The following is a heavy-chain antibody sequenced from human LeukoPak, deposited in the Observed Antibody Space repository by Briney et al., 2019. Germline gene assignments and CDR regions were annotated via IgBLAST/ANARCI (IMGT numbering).Heavy chain of an antibody. CDR3: AKERDGDYVRYTHY. V-gene: IGHV3-23*01. CDR2: ISASSGGT. J-gene: IGHJ4*02. CDR1: GFTFSSYA. D-gene: IGHD4-17*01. Sequence: AGGSLRLSCAASGFTFSSYAMSWVRQAPGKGLEWVSSISASSGGTYYADSVKGRFAISRDNSKNTLFLQLSSLRADDTAVYHCAKERDGDYVRYTHYWGQGTLVTVSS.